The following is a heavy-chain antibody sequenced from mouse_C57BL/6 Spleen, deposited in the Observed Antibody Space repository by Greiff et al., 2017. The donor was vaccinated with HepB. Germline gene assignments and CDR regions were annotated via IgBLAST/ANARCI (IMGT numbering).Heavy chain of an antibody. D-gene: IGHD2-3*01. J-gene: IGHJ1*03. V-gene: IGHV5-17*01. CDR2: ISSGSSTI. Sequence: EVQLVESGGGLVKPGGSLKLSCAASGFTFSDYGMHWVRQAPEKGLEWVAYISSGSSTIYYADTVKGRFTISRDNAKNTLFLQMTSLRSEDTAMYYCARGRWLPHWYFDVWGTGTTVTVSS. CDR1: GFTFSDYG. CDR3: ARGRWLPHWYFDV.